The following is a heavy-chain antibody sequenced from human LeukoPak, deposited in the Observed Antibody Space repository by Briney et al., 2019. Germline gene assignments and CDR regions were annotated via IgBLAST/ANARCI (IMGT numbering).Heavy chain of an antibody. CDR2: IYPGDSDT. CDR3: ARCRKRWLQSGAFDI. CDR1: GYSFTSYW. V-gene: IGHV5-51*01. J-gene: IGHJ3*02. D-gene: IGHD5-24*01. Sequence: GESLKISCKGSGYSFTSYWIGWVRQMPGKGLEWMGIIYPGDSDTRYSPSFQGQVTISADQSISTAYPQWSSLQASDTAMYHRARCRKRWLQSGAFDIWGQGTMVTVSS.